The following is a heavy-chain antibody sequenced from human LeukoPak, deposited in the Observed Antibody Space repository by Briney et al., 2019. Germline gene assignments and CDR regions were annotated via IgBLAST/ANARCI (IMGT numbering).Heavy chain of an antibody. Sequence: GGSLRLSCAASGFTFSAYSMSWVRKAPGKGLEWVANIKQDGSEKYYVGSVKGRFTISRGNAKNSLYLQMNSLRAEDTAVYYCARDPGPRVPPGSYSDYWGQGTLVTVSS. J-gene: IGHJ4*02. D-gene: IGHD1-26*01. V-gene: IGHV3-7*01. CDR3: ARDPGPRVPPGSYSDY. CDR2: IKQDGSEK. CDR1: GFTFSAYS.